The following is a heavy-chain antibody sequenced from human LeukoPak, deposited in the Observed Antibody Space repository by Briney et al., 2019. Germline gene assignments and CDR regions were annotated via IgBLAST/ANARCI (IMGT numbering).Heavy chain of an antibody. Sequence: GASVKVSCKASGYPFTSYGISWVRQAPGQGLDWMGWVSSYNDNTNHAQKFQGRVTMTTDTSTSTAYMELRSLRSDDTAVYYCARDYHDSSGYRHYYVMDVWAKGPRSPSP. D-gene: IGHD3-22*01. J-gene: IGHJ6*02. CDR3: ARDYHDSSGYRHYYVMDV. V-gene: IGHV1-18*01. CDR2: VSSYNDNT. CDR1: GYPFTSYG.